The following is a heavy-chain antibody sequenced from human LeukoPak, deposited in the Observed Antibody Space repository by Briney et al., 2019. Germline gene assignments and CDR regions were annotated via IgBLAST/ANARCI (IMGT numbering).Heavy chain of an antibody. CDR3: AKEAGYFDWLLSAFDY. Sequence: PGGSLRLSCAASGFTFSSYAMSWVRQAPGKGLEWGSAISGSGGRTYYADSVKGRFTVSRDNSKNTLYLQMNSLRAEDTAVYYCAKEAGYFDWLLSAFDYWGQGTLVTVSS. J-gene: IGHJ4*02. CDR2: ISGSGGRT. V-gene: IGHV3-23*01. D-gene: IGHD3-9*01. CDR1: GFTFSSYA.